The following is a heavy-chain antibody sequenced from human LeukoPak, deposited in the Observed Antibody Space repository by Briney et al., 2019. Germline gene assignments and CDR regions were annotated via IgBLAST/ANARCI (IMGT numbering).Heavy chain of an antibody. CDR1: GYSLTSYW. CDR3: ARLSSDYDFWSGSDY. V-gene: IGHV5-51*01. D-gene: IGHD3-3*01. J-gene: IGHJ4*02. Sequence: GESLKISCKGSGYSLTSYWIGWVRQMPGKGLEWMGIIYPGDSDTRYSPSFQGQVTISADKSISTAYLQWSSLKASDTAMYYCARLSSDYDFWSGSDYWGQGTLVTVSS. CDR2: IYPGDSDT.